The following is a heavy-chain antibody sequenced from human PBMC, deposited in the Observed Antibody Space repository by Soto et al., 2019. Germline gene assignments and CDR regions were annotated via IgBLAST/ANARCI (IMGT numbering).Heavy chain of an antibody. CDR2: ISYDGSNK. CDR1: GFTFSSYA. CDR3: ARDGLLGYFDY. J-gene: IGHJ4*02. Sequence: QVQLVESGGGVVQPGRSLRLSCAASGFTFSSYAMHWVRQAPGKGLEWVAVISYDGSNKYYADSVKGRFTISRDNSKNALYLQMNSRRAEDTDVYYCARDGLLGYFDYWGQGTLVTVSS. V-gene: IGHV3-30-3*01. D-gene: IGHD3-16*01.